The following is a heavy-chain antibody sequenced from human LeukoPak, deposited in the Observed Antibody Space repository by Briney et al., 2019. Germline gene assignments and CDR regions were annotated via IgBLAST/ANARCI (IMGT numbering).Heavy chain of an antibody. J-gene: IGHJ3*02. Sequence: ASVRVSCKASGYTFTSYYMHWVRQAPGQGLEWMGIINPSGGSTSYAQKFQGRVTMTRDTSTSTVYMDLSNLRSEDTAVYYCATGIWNYDRRAFDIWGQGTMVTVSS. V-gene: IGHV1-46*01. CDR2: INPSGGST. D-gene: IGHD1-7*01. CDR3: ATGIWNYDRRAFDI. CDR1: GYTFTSYY.